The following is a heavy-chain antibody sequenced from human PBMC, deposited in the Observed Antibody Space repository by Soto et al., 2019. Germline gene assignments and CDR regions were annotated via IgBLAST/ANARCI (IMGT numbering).Heavy chain of an antibody. CDR2: ITGTSAFT. D-gene: IGHD3-16*01. CDR1: GFVFSDFQ. CDR3: ARDNLAFQGAFDL. J-gene: IGHJ4*02. V-gene: IGHV3-21*01. Sequence: GALRLSCAASGFVFSDFQFNWVRQAPGGGLEWLSSITGTSAFTEYAESIEGRFTISRDNPNKLLFLHMDNLRPEDTAVYYCARDNLAFQGAFDLWGQGTLVTVSS.